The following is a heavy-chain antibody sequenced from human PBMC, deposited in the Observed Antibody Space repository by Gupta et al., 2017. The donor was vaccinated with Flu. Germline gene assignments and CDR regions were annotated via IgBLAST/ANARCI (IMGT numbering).Heavy chain of an antibody. CDR1: GFTFSSYA. CDR3: ARDRAYDNSGFNDAN. V-gene: IGHV3-33*01. Sequence: QVHLVESGGGVVQPGRSLRLSCAASGFTFSSYAMNWVRQAPGKGLEWVAFIWNDGSNKHYADSVKDRFTISRDNSKNTLYLQMNSLRAEDTAVYYCARDRAYDNSGFNDANWGQGTLVTVSS. CDR2: IWNDGSNK. J-gene: IGHJ4*02. D-gene: IGHD3-22*01.